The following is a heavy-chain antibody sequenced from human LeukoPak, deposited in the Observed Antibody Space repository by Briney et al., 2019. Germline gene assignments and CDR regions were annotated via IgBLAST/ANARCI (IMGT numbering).Heavy chain of an antibody. CDR1: GYTFTSYG. Sequence: SVKVSCKASGYTFTSYGITWVRQAPAQGLEWMGWISAHNGKTNCAQKFQGRVTMTTDTPTSTAYMELRSLRSDDTAMYYCARGDVVVSAAVRFDPWGQGTLVTVSS. J-gene: IGHJ5*02. V-gene: IGHV1-18*01. CDR3: ARGDVVVSAAVRFDP. CDR2: ISAHNGKT. D-gene: IGHD2-2*01.